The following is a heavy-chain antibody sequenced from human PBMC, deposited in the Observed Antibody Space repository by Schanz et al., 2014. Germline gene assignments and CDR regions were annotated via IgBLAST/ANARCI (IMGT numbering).Heavy chain of an antibody. D-gene: IGHD6-19*01. V-gene: IGHV4-39*01. CDR2: IYYSGST. J-gene: IGHJ4*02. Sequence: QLQMQESGPGLVKPSETLSLTCSVSGDSISSTSYYWGWIRQPPGKGLEWIGSIYYSGSTYYNAPPRGRAPIPEDTSKTQFPLKWNSVTAADSAVYYCARLWGGWRIPDYWGQGTLVTVSS. CDR3: ARLWGGWRIPDY. CDR1: GDSISSTSYY.